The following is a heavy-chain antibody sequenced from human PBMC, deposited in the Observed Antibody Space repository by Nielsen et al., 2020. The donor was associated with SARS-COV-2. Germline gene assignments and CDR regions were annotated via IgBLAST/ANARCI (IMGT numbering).Heavy chain of an antibody. D-gene: IGHD6-13*01. CDR2: ISYDGSNK. J-gene: IGHJ4*02. Sequence: GESLKISCAASGFTFSSYAMHWVRQAPGKGLEWVAVISYDGSNKYYADSVKGRFTISRDNSKNTLYLQMNSLRAEDTAVYYCAKDFAIAAAAPFWGAFDYWGQGTLVTVSS. V-gene: IGHV3-30*04. CDR3: AKDFAIAAAAPFWGAFDY. CDR1: GFTFSSYA.